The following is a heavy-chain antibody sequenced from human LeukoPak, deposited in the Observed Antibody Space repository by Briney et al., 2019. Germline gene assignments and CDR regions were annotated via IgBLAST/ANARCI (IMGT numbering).Heavy chain of an antibody. CDR1: GFTFSSYA. V-gene: IGHV3-23*01. Sequence: PGGSLRLSCAASGFTFSSYAMSWVRQTPGKGLEWVSTISGSGGSTYYANSVKGRFTISRDNSKNTLYLQMNSLRAEDTAVYYCAKNAAAGRGRAFDIWGQGILVTVSS. D-gene: IGHD6-13*01. CDR2: ISGSGGST. CDR3: AKNAAAGRGRAFDI. J-gene: IGHJ3*02.